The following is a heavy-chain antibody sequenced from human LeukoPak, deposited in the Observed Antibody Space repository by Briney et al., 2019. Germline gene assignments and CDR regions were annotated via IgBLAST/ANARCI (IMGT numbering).Heavy chain of an antibody. V-gene: IGHV3-30*03. CDR2: ISHDGSYQ. J-gene: IGHJ4*02. CDR3: LPELGAKNYFDY. CDR1: GFTFSGRA. D-gene: IGHD1-14*01. Sequence: PGMSLRLSCAASGFTFSGRAMHWVRQAPGKGLELLAYISHDGSYQYHVDSVKGRFTVSRDNSKNTLYLQMNSLSAEDSAVYYCLPELGAKNYFDYWGQGTLVTVSS.